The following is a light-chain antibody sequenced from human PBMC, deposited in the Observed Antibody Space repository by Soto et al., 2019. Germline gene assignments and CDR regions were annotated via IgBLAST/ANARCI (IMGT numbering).Light chain of an antibody. CDR3: SSYTTSNTWV. CDR1: SSDVGGYNY. CDR2: EVT. Sequence: QSVLTQPASVSGSPEQSITISCTGTSSDVGGYNYVSWYQHHPGRAPKLMIYEVTNRPSGFSNRFSGSKSGNTASLTISGLQAEDEADYYCSSYTTSNTWVFGGGTKLTVL. J-gene: IGLJ3*02. V-gene: IGLV2-14*01.